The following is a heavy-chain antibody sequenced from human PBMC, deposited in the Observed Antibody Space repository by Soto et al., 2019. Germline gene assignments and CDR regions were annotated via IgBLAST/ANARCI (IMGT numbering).Heavy chain of an antibody. D-gene: IGHD1-20*01. V-gene: IGHV4-31*03. J-gene: IGHJ5*02. CDR1: GGSINSGGYF. CDR2: IYHSGIT. Sequence: PSETLSLTCSVSGGSINSGGYFLSWIRQHPGKGLECIGYIYHSGITYYNPSLKSRVTISVDTSKNEFSLQLRSVTAADTAVYFCASFNNTSPGWFDPWGQGTLVTXS. CDR3: ASFNNTSPGWFDP.